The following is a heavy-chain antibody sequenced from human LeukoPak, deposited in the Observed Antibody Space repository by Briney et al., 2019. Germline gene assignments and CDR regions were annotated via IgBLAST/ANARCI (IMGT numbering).Heavy chain of an antibody. Sequence: GSSVKVSCKASGGTFSSYAISWVRQAPGQGLEWMGWINPNSGGTNYAQKFQGRVTMTRDTSISTAYMELSRLRSDDTAVYYCARIRGIVGAYDAFDIWGQGTMVTVSS. J-gene: IGHJ3*02. CDR3: ARIRGIVGAYDAFDI. D-gene: IGHD1-26*01. V-gene: IGHV1-2*02. CDR1: GGTFSSYA. CDR2: INPNSGGT.